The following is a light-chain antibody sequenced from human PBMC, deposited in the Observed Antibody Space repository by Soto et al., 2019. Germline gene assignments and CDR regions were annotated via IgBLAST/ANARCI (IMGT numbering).Light chain of an antibody. V-gene: IGKV1-16*02. CDR3: QQYHNYPPS. J-gene: IGKJ1*01. CDR2: GAS. Sequence: DIQMTQSPSSVSAYVGDRVTIACRASQDISIHLAWFQQKPGKAPKSLIFGASSLQSGVTSKFSGSGSGTDFSLNIDSLQPEDFATYYCQQYHNYPPSFGQGTKVEIK. CDR1: QDISIH.